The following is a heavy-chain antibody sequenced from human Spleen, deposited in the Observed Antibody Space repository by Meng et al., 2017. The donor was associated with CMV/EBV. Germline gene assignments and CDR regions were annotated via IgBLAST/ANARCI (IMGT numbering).Heavy chain of an antibody. CDR2: VIPLLGSG. CDR3: AREAATTLVGTPHAFDV. Sequence: SVKVSCKASGGSFSSYAVSWVRQAPGQGLEWMGRVIPLLGSGKNAQRFQGRVTITADKATGTSYMDLSSLTSEDTAIYYCAREAATTLVGTPHAFDVWGQGTMVTVSS. D-gene: IGHD4-23*01. CDR1: GGSFSSYA. V-gene: IGHV1-69*04. J-gene: IGHJ3*01.